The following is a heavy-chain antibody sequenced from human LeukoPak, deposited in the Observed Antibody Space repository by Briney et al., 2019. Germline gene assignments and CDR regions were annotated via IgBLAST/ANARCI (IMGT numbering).Heavy chain of an antibody. J-gene: IGHJ6*02. V-gene: IGHV3-23*01. CDR1: GFTFSSYA. CDR2: ISGSGGST. D-gene: IGHD3-22*01. Sequence: GGSLRLSCAASGFTFSSYAMSWVRQAPGKGLEWVSAISGSGGSTYYADSVKGRFTISRDNAKNSLYLQMNSLRAEDTAVYYCASDTASSGYYYYYYGMDVWGQGTTVTVSS. CDR3: ASDTASSGYYYYYYGMDV.